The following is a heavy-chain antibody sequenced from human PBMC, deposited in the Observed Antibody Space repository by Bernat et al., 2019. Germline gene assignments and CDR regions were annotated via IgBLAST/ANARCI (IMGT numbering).Heavy chain of an antibody. D-gene: IGHD1-26*01. CDR1: GGSFSGYY. V-gene: IGHV4-34*01. Sequence: QVQLQQWGAGLLKPSETLSLTCAVCGGSFSGYYWSWIRQPPGKGLEWIGEINRGGSTNYNPSLESRVTISVDTSKNQFSLKLTSVTVADTAVYFCARGRGTGSYFGDSWGQGTLVTVSS. CDR3: ARGRGTGSYFGDS. J-gene: IGHJ4*02. CDR2: INRGGST.